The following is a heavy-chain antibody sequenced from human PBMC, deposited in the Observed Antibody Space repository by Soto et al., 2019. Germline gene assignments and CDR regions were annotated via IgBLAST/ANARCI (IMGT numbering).Heavy chain of an antibody. CDR3: ARRRDGTYARDY. V-gene: IGHV2-5*02. CDR1: GFSLSTNGVG. J-gene: IGHJ4*02. D-gene: IGHD1-26*01. CDR2: IYWDGDK. Sequence: QITLKESGPTLVKPTQTLTLTCTFSGFSLSTNGVGVGWIRQPPGKALEWLALIYWDGDKRYSPSLRSRLTLTKDTSKNQVFLTMTNMDPVDTATYYCARRRDGTYARDYWGQGTLVTVAS.